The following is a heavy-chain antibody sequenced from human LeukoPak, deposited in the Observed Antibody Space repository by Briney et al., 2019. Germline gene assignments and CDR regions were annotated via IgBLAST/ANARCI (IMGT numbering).Heavy chain of an antibody. J-gene: IGHJ4*02. CDR1: GFSPTTYW. CDR2: IKQDGSAK. D-gene: IGHD2-8*02. V-gene: IGHV3-7*01. CDR3: ARAEVTVPGGDY. Sequence: GGSLRLSCVASGFSPTTYWMSGVRQAPGKGGEWVANIKQDGSAKYYVDSVKGRFTISRDNAMNSLYLQMNSLRAEDTAVYYCARAEVTVPGGDYWGQGTLVTVSS.